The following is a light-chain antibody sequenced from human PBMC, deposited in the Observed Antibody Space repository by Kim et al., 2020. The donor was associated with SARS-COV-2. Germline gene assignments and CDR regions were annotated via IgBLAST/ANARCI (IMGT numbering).Light chain of an antibody. J-gene: IGKJ2*01. CDR1: QSLNNKF. CDR2: ATS. CDR3: QKYGSSYT. Sequence: DIVLTQSPGTLSLSPGDRATLSCRASQSLNNKFLAWYQHKPGRAPRLLIYATSTRATGVPDRLSGSGSGTDFTLIISRLEPEDFAVYYCQKYGSSYTFGQGTKLEI. V-gene: IGKV3-20*01.